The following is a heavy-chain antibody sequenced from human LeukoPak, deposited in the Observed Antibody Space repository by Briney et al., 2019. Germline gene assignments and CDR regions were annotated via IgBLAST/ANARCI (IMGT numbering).Heavy chain of an antibody. CDR3: ARVRYSSGWYGFAYYHYYMDV. J-gene: IGHJ6*03. V-gene: IGHV1-8*03. CDR1: GYTFTSYD. Sequence: ASVKVSCKASGYTFTSYDINWVRQATGQGLEWMGWMNPNSGNTGYAQKFQGRVTITRNTSISTAYMELSSLRSEDTAVYYCARVRYSSGWYGFAYYHYYMDVWGKGTTVTVSS. D-gene: IGHD6-13*01. CDR2: MNPNSGNT.